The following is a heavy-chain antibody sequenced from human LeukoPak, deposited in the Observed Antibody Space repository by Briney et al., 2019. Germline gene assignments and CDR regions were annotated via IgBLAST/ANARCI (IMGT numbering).Heavy chain of an antibody. Sequence: GGSLRLSCAASGFTFSSYAMSWVRQAPGKGLEWVSAISGSVGSTYYADSVKGRFTISRDNSKNTLYLQVNSLRAEDTAVYYCAKDLDSSSSAPDYWGQGTLVTVSS. CDR3: AKDLDSSSSAPDY. CDR1: GFTFSSYA. V-gene: IGHV3-23*01. D-gene: IGHD6-6*01. CDR2: ISGSVGST. J-gene: IGHJ4*02.